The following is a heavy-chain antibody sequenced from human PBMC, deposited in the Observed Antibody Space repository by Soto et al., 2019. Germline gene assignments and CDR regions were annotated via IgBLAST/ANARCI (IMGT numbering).Heavy chain of an antibody. J-gene: IGHJ6*02. Sequence: QTLSLTCAISGDSVSSNSAAWNWIRQSPSRGLEWLGRTYYKSKWYNDYAVSVKSRITINPDTSKNQFSLQLNSVTPEDTAVYYCARADIVLVPAAPEFYYYYGMEVWGQGTTVTVSS. CDR1: GDSVSSNSAA. V-gene: IGHV6-1*01. D-gene: IGHD2-2*01. CDR2: TYYKSKWYN. CDR3: ARADIVLVPAAPEFYYYYGMEV.